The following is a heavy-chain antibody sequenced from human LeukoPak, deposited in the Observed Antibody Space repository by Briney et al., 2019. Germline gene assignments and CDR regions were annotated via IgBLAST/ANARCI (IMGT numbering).Heavy chain of an antibody. CDR3: ARLDRHGDGCYNH. D-gene: IGHD5-24*01. CDR2: VSYDGTI. CDR1: GDSVTKYY. Sequence: SETLSLTCSVSGDSVTKYYWSWLRQPPGKGLEWIGYVSYDGTINYTPSLRSRVIIAVDTAINNISLRLTSVTAADTAVYYCARLDRHGDGCYNHWGQGTLVTVSS. V-gene: IGHV4-59*08. J-gene: IGHJ4*02.